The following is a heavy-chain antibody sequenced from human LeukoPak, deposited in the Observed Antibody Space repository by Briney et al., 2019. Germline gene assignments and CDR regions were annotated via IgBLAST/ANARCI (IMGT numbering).Heavy chain of an antibody. J-gene: IGHJ4*02. CDR2: INPSGGST. Sequence: ASVKVSCTASGYTFTSYYMHWVRQAPGQGLEWMGIINPSGGSTSYAQKSQGRVTMTRDTSTSTVYMELSSLRSEDTAVYYCARQGATTLSFDYWGQGTLVTVSS. V-gene: IGHV1-46*01. D-gene: IGHD1-26*01. CDR1: GYTFTSYY. CDR3: ARQGATTLSFDY.